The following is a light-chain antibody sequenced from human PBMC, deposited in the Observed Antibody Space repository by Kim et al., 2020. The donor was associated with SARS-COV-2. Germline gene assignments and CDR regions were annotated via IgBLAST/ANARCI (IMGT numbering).Light chain of an antibody. CDR1: QGISSY. J-gene: IGKJ1*01. Sequence: AFVGERVTITCRASQGISSYLAWYQQKPGKVPKLLIYGASTLQSGVPSRFSGSGSGTDFTLTISSLQPEDVATYFCQKSNSTPRTFGQGTKVDIK. V-gene: IGKV1-27*01. CDR2: GAS. CDR3: QKSNSTPRT.